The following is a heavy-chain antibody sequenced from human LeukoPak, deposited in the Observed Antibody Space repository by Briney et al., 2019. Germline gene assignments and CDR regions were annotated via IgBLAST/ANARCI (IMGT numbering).Heavy chain of an antibody. J-gene: IGHJ3*02. CDR1: GYTFTSYD. V-gene: IGHV1-8*02. D-gene: IGHD3-22*01. CDR3: ARWAAGVVAGGAFDI. Sequence: ASVKVSCKASGYTFTSYDINWVRQATGQGREWMGWMNPNSDNTGYAQKFQGRVTMTRNTSISTAYMELSSLRSEDTAVYYCARWAAGVVAGGAFDIWGQGTMVTVSS. CDR2: MNPNSDNT.